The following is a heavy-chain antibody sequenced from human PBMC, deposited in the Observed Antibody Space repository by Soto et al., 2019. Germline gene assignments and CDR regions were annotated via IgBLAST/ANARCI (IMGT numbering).Heavy chain of an antibody. CDR2: IKSKTDGGTT. D-gene: IGHD3-10*01. J-gene: IGHJ6*02. V-gene: IGHV3-15*07. Sequence: EVQLVESGGGLVKPGGSLRLSCAASGFTFSNAWMNWVRQAPGKGLEWVGRIKSKTDGGTTDYAAPVKGRFTISRDDSKKTLYLQMNSLKTEDTAVYYCTTGLGWVGFGMDVWGQGTTVTVSS. CDR1: GFTFSNAW. CDR3: TTGLGWVGFGMDV.